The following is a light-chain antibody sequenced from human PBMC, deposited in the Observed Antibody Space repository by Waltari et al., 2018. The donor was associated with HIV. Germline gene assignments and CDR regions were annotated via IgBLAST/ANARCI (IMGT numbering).Light chain of an antibody. CDR2: WAS. V-gene: IGKV4-1*01. CDR3: HQYYSSPCT. J-gene: IGKJ2*02. CDR1: QSLLYSSNNKNY. Sequence: DIVMTQSPDSLAVSLGERATINCKSSQSLLYSSNNKNYLAWYQQKPGQPPKLLIYWASTRESGVPDRFSGSGSGTDFTLTISSLQAEDVAVYYCHQYYSSPCTFGQGTKLEI.